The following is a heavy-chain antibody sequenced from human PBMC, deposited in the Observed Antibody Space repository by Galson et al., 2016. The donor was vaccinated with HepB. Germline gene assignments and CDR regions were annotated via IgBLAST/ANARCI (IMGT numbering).Heavy chain of an antibody. D-gene: IGHD3-3*01. CDR2: ISSSISYI. J-gene: IGHJ3*02. Sequence: SLRLLCAPSGFTFSSHAMNWVREAAGKGLAGVSYISSSISYIYYADEVKGRFIISRDNAKKSLYLQMNSLRDEDTAVYYCARDAWSGYYARDAFDIWGQGTMVTVSS. V-gene: IGHV3-21*01. CDR1: GFTFSSHA. CDR3: ARDAWSGYYARDAFDI.